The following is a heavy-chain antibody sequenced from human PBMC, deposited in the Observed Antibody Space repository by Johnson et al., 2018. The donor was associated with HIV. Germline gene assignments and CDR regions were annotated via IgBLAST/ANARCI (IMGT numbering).Heavy chain of an antibody. CDR2: ISYDGSSQ. J-gene: IGHJ3*02. D-gene: IGHD6-25*01. CDR1: GFTFSSYA. V-gene: IGHV3-30-3*01. CDR3: ARGRSSASTAAFDI. Sequence: QVQLVESGGGVVQPGRSLRLSCAASGFTFSSYAMHWVRQAPGKGLEWVAVISYDGSSQYYADAVKGRFTISRDNSKNTLYLQMTSLRGEDTAVYSCARGRSSASTAAFDIWGQGTMVTVSS.